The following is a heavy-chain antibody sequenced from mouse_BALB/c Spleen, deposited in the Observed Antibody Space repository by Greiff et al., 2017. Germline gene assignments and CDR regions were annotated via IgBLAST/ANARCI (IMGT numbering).Heavy chain of an antibody. J-gene: IGHJ3*01. CDR2: IYYSGTI. CDR1: GISITTGNYR. Sequence: VQLQQSGPGLVKPSQTVSLTCTVTGISITTGNYRWSWIRQFPGNKLEWIGYIYYSGTITYNPSLTSRTTITRDTSKNQFFLEMNSLTAEDTATYYCARDDYDVAWFAYWGQGTLVTVSA. D-gene: IGHD2-4*01. V-gene: IGHV3-5*02. CDR3: ARDDYDVAWFAY.